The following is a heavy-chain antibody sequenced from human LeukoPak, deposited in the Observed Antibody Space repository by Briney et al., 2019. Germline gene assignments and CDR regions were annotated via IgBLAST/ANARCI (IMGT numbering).Heavy chain of an antibody. V-gene: IGHV3-23*01. CDR1: GFTFSSYA. J-gene: IGHJ1*01. D-gene: IGHD3-22*01. CDR3: AKFFHDSSGEFQH. CDR2: ISGSGGST. Sequence: PGGSPRLSCAASGFTFSSYAMSWVRQAPGKGLEWVSAISGSGGSTYYADSVKGRFTISRDNSKNTLYLQMNSLRAEDTAVYYCAKFFHDSSGEFQHWGQGTLVTVSS.